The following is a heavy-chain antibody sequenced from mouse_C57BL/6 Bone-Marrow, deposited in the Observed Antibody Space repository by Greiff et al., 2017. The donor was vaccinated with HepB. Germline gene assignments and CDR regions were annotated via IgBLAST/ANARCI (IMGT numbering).Heavy chain of an antibody. D-gene: IGHD1-1*01. CDR2: ISSGGSYT. J-gene: IGHJ4*01. Sequence: EVKLVESGGDLVKPGGSLKLSCAASGFTFSSYGMSWVRQTPDKRLEWVATISSGGSYTYYPDSVKGRFTISRDNAKNTLYLQMSSLKSEDTAMHYCARLVTTVVGNYAMDYWGQGTSVTVSS. V-gene: IGHV5-6*01. CDR3: ARLVTTVVGNYAMDY. CDR1: GFTFSSYG.